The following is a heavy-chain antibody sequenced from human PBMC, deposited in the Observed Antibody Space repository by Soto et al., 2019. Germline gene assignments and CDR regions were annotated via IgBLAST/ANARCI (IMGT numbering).Heavy chain of an antibody. CDR3: ARDPGFGFGYSYAFAMDV. CDR2: ISGYNGNT. J-gene: IGHJ6*02. V-gene: IGHV1-18*01. CDR1: GYTFSNYG. D-gene: IGHD5-18*01. Sequence: ASVKVSCKASGYTFSNYGIRWVRQGPGQGLEWMGWISGYNGNTHYAEKFQDRITITTDTCTSTTYLELRSLRSDDTAVYFCARDPGFGFGYSYAFAMDVGGQGTTVTVSS.